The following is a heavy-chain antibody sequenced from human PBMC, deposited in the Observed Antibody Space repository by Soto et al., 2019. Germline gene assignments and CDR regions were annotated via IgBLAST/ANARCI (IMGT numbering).Heavy chain of an antibody. CDR3: AKERIARVVVAPYDY. J-gene: IGHJ4*02. V-gene: IGHV3-30*18. CDR2: ISYDGSNK. D-gene: IGHD2-15*01. Sequence: QVQLVESGGGVVQPGRSLRLSCAASGFTFSSYGMHWVRQAPGKGLEWVAVISYDGSNKYYADSVKGRFTIARDNSKYALYLLVNSLRAEATAVYYCAKERIARVVVAPYDYWGQGTLVTVST. CDR1: GFTFSSYG.